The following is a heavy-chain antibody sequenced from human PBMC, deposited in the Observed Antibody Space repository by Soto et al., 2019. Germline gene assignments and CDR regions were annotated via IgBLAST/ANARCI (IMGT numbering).Heavy chain of an antibody. CDR1: GFSFGNYG. CDR3: VRDRGTSWPHYSHFYDLDV. Sequence: GGSLRLSCAASGFSFGNYGMHWVRQSAGQGLEWVSASGTAGDTYYAGSVKGRFTISRDSASNSFHLQMNSLRAEDTAIYYCVRDRGTSWPHYSHFYDLDVWGQGTTVTVSS. CDR2: SGTAGDT. J-gene: IGHJ6*02. V-gene: IGHV3-13*01. D-gene: IGHD2-2*01.